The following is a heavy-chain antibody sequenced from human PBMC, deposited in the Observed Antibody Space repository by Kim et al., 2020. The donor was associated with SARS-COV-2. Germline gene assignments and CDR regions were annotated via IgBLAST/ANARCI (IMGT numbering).Heavy chain of an antibody. V-gene: IGHV3-21*01. CDR2: ISSSSSYI. J-gene: IGHJ4*02. CDR3: AGGQGYYDSSGYYVLYYFDY. CDR1: GFTFSSYS. Sequence: GGSLRLSCAASGFTFSSYSMNWVRQAPGKGLEWVSSISSSSSYIYYADSVKGRFTISRDNAKNSLYLQMNSLRAEDTAVYYCAGGQGYYDSSGYYVLYYFDYWGQGTLVTVSS. D-gene: IGHD3-22*01.